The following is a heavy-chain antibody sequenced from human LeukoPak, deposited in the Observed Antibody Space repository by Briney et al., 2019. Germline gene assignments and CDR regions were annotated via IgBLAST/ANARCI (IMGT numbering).Heavy chain of an antibody. CDR1: GVTFSSYW. CDR2: INSDGSST. V-gene: IGHV3-74*01. D-gene: IGHD2-21*02. Sequence: PGGSLRLSCAASGVTFSSYWMHWVRQAPGKGLVWVSRINSDGSSTSYADSVKGRFTISRDSAKNTLHLQMNSLTAEDTAVYYCARDGVGDSFWGQGTLVTVSS. CDR3: ARDGVGDSF. J-gene: IGHJ4*02.